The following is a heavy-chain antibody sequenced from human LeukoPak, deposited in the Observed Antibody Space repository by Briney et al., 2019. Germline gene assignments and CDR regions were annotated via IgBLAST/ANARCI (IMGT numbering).Heavy chain of an antibody. V-gene: IGHV3-33*01. CDR3: ARDCDFYGSGSYPNYFDY. J-gene: IGHJ4*02. D-gene: IGHD3-10*01. CDR1: GFQFSNYG. CDR2: IWYDGRNK. Sequence: PGGSLRLSCAASGFQFSNYGMHWVRQAPGKGLEWVAVIWYDGRNKDYVDSVKGRFTISRDNYNNTLYLQMNSLRAEDTAVYYCARDCDFYGSGSYPNYFDYWGQGTLVTVSS.